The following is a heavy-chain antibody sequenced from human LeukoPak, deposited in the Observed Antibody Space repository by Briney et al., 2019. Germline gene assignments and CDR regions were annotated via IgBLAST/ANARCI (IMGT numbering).Heavy chain of an antibody. CDR2: IYHSGST. Sequence: PSETLSLTCAVSGGSISSSNWWSWVRQPPGKGLEWIGEIYHSGSTNYNPSLKSRVTISVDTSKNQFSLKLSSVTAADTAVYYCARRVGATRRDYWGQGTLVTVSS. D-gene: IGHD1-26*01. CDR1: GGSISSSNW. J-gene: IGHJ4*02. CDR3: ARRVGATRRDY. V-gene: IGHV4-4*02.